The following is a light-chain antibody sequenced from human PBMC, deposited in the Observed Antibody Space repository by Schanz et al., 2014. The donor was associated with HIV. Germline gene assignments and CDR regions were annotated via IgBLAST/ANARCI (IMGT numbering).Light chain of an antibody. CDR2: RAS. J-gene: IGKJ2*01. V-gene: IGKV3-15*01. CDR1: QSVSSN. CDR3: QQYDTYSYT. Sequence: EIVMTQSPGTLSVSPGERATLSCKASQSVSSNLAWYQHKPGQAPSLLIYRASTRATGIPARFSGSGSGTEFTLTISSLQPDDFATYYCQQYDTYSYTFGQGTKLEIK.